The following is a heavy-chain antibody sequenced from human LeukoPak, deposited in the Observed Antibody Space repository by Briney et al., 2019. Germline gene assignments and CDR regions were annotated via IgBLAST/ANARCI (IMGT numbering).Heavy chain of an antibody. J-gene: IGHJ4*01. CDR2: INHSGST. CDR1: GGSFSGYY. CDR3: GRXRYXXSWYSRXXXY. V-gene: IGHV4-34*01. D-gene: IGHD6-13*01. Sequence: SETLSLTCAVYGGSFSGYYWSWVRQPPGKGLEWVGEINHSGSTNYNPSLKSRVPISLDTSKNKFSLKQSYVTTADTAVYYCGRXRYXXSWYSRXXXYWGXXXXVTX.